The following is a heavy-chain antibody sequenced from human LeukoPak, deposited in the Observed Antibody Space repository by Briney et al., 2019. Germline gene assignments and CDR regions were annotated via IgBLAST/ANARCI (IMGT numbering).Heavy chain of an antibody. CDR1: GGSFSGYY. CDR3: ARVGGGLDI. D-gene: IGHD3-10*01. J-gene: IGHJ3*02. CDR2: INHSGST. Sequence: SETLSLTCAVYGGSFSGYYWSWIRQPPGKGLEWSGEINHSGSTNYYPSLKSRVTISLDTSKNQFSLKLSSVTAADTAVYYCARVGGGLDIWGQGTMVTVSS. V-gene: IGHV4-34*01.